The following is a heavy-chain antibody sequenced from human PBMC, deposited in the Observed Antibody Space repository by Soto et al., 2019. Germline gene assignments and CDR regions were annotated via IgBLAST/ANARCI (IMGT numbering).Heavy chain of an antibody. CDR1: GYTFTSYY. D-gene: IGHD3-16*01. J-gene: IGHJ5*02. CDR3: ARDDYKDGGNNWFDP. V-gene: IGHV1-46*01. Sequence: ASVKVSCKASGYTFTSYYMHWVRQAPGQGLGWMGIINPSGGSTSYTQKFQGRVTMTRDTSTSTVYMELSSLRSEDTAVYYCARDDYKDGGNNWFDPWGQGTLVTVSS. CDR2: INPSGGST.